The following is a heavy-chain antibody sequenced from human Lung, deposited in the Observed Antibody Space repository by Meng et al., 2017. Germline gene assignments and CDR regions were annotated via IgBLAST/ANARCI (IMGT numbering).Heavy chain of an antibody. CDR3: ARGPTTMAHDFDY. D-gene: IGHD4-11*01. CDR2: INHSGST. V-gene: IGHV4-34*01. CDR1: GGSFSDYY. J-gene: IGHJ4*02. Sequence: QVQLQQWGAGRLKPPETLSLTCGVSGGSFSDYYWSWIRQPPGKGLEWIGEINHSGSTNYNPSLESRATISVDTSQSNLSLKLSSVTAADSAVYYCARGPTTMAHDFDYWGQGTLVTVSS.